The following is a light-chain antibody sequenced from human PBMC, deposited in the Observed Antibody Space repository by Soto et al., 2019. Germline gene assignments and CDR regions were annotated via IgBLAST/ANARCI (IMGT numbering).Light chain of an antibody. Sequence: ELVLTKSPGTLSLSTGDRATLSCRASQSVSSNFLAWYQQTPCQAPRILIYGAFSRATGIPDRFSGSGSVPDFTLPISRLEPEDFAVYYCQQYGNSPRTFGQGTKVEI. J-gene: IGKJ1*01. CDR2: GAF. V-gene: IGKV3-20*01. CDR3: QQYGNSPRT. CDR1: QSVSSNF.